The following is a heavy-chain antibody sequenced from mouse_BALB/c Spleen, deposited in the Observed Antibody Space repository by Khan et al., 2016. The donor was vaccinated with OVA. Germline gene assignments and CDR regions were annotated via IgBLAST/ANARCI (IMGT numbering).Heavy chain of an antibody. Sequence: VQLQQSGPELVKPGASVKISCKASGYTFADYNMDWVKQSLGKSLEWIGYIFPNNGGAGYNQKFKTKATLTVDISSNTAYMELRSLTSEDSADYFCASAGYGAFAYWGQGTLVTVSA. J-gene: IGHJ3*01. D-gene: IGHD1-2*01. CDR3: ASAGYGAFAY. CDR1: GYTFADYN. V-gene: IGHV1S29*02. CDR2: IFPNNGGA.